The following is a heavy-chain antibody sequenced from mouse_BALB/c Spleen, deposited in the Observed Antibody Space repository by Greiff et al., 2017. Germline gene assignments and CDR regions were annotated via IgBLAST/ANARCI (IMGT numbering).Heavy chain of an antibody. J-gene: IGHJ2*01. V-gene: IGHV5-9-4*01. CDR2: ISSGGSYT. CDR1: GFTFSSYA. D-gene: IGHD2-1*01. Sequence: EVKLVESGGGLVKPGGSLKLSCAASGFTFSSYAMSWVRQSPEKRLEWVAEISSGGSYTYYPDTVTGRFTISRDNAKNTLYLEMSSLRSEDTAMYYCAREGYGKGFDYWGQGTTLTVSS. CDR3: AREGYGKGFDY.